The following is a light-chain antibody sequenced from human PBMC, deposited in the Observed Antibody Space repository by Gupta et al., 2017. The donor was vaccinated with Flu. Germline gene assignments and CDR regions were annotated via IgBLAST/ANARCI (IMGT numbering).Light chain of an antibody. CDR1: NLGSKS. CDR3: QVWDASSDHYV. J-gene: IGLJ1*01. Sequence: SYVLTQPPSVSVAPGQAASLTWGGNNLGSKSVHWYQQRPGQAPVLVVYGINDRPSGIPERFSGFDSGNTATLTITRVEAGDEADYYCQVWDASSDHYVFGSGTKVTVL. V-gene: IGLV3-21*02. CDR2: GIN.